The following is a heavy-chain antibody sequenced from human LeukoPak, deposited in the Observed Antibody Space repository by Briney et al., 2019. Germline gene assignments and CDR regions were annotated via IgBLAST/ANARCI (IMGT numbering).Heavy chain of an antibody. CDR1: GGSFSGYY. J-gene: IGHJ4*02. Sequence: SETLSLTCAVYGGSFSGYYWSWIRQPPGKGLEWIGEINHSGSTNYNPSLKSRVTISVDTSKNQSSLKLSSVTAADTAVYYCARGADWDYFGYWGQGTLVTVSS. CDR2: INHSGST. CDR3: ARGADWDYFGY. V-gene: IGHV4-34*01. D-gene: IGHD3/OR15-3a*01.